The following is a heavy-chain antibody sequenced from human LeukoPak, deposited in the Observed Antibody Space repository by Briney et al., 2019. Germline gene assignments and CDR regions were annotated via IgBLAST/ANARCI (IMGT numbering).Heavy chain of an antibody. Sequence: ASVKVSCKASGYTFTGYYMHWVRQAPGQGLEWMGWINPNSGGTNYAQKFQGRVTMTRDTSISTAYMELSRLRSDDTAVYYWARGRQQLVQGFDPWGQGTLVTVSS. CDR3: ARGRQQLVQGFDP. CDR2: INPNSGGT. CDR1: GYTFTGYY. D-gene: IGHD6-13*01. V-gene: IGHV1-2*02. J-gene: IGHJ5*02.